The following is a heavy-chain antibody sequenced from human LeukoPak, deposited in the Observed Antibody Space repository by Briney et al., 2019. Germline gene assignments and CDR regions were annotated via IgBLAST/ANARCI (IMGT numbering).Heavy chain of an antibody. V-gene: IGHV3-7*01. Sequence: GGSLRLSCAASGFTFSSYWMSWVRQAPGKGLEWVANIKQDGSEKYYVDSVKGRFTISRDNAKNSLYLQMNSLRAEDTAVYYCAREGGNSNPYFDYWGQGTLVTVSS. CDR2: IKQDGSEK. CDR1: GFTFSSYW. CDR3: AREGGNSNPYFDY. J-gene: IGHJ4*02. D-gene: IGHD1-26*01.